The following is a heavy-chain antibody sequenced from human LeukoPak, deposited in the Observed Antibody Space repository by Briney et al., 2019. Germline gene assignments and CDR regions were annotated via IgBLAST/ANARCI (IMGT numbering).Heavy chain of an antibody. V-gene: IGHV3-21*01. CDR1: GFTFSSYS. CDR2: ISSSSSYI. CDR3: ARDHTWGISALAY. D-gene: IGHD3-16*01. J-gene: IGHJ4*02. Sequence: PGGSLRLSCAASGFTFSSYSMNWVRQAPGKGLEWVSSISSSSSYIYYADSVKGRFTISRDNAKNSLYLQMNSLRAEDTAVDYCARDHTWGISALAYWGQGTLVTVSS.